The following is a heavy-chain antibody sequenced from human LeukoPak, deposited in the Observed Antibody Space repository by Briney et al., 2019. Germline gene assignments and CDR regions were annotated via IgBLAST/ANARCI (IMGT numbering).Heavy chain of an antibody. CDR1: GFTFSSYT. V-gene: IGHV3-21*01. J-gene: IGHJ5*02. Sequence: GGSLRLSCAASGFTFSSYTMNWVRQAPGKGLEWVSSISGSSSYIYYAASVRDRFTISRDNAKNSLYLQMNSLRAEDTAVYYCARDGGYSSGWYLNWFDPWGQGTLVTVSS. D-gene: IGHD6-19*01. CDR2: ISGSSSYI. CDR3: ARDGGYSSGWYLNWFDP.